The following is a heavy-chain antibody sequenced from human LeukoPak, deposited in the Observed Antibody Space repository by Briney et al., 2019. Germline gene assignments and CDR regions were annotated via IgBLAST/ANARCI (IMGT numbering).Heavy chain of an antibody. J-gene: IGHJ3*02. CDR1: GDSMTSYY. CDR3: AKHDQVSTSSPKFNDAFDI. V-gene: IGHV4-59*08. Sequence: SETLSLTCTVSGDSMTSYYWSWIRQPPGKGLEWIGNIYYSGTSNYNPSLRSRVTISEDTSKNQFSLELNSVTVADTAVYYCAKHDQVSTSSPKFNDAFDIWGQGTMVTVSS. CDR2: IYYSGTS. D-gene: IGHD2-2*01.